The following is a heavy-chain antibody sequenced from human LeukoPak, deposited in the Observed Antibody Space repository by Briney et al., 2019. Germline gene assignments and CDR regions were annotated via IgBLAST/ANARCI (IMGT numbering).Heavy chain of an antibody. CDR2: ISSSSSTI. CDR3: ARDSSPDY. V-gene: IGHV3-48*01. CDR1: GFTFSTYS. D-gene: IGHD6-13*01. J-gene: IGHJ4*02. Sequence: GGSLSLSCAASGFTFSTYSMNWVRQAPGKGLEWVSYISSSSSTIYYADSVKGRFTISRDNAKNSLYLQMNSLRAEDTAVYYCARDSSPDYWGQGTLVTVSS.